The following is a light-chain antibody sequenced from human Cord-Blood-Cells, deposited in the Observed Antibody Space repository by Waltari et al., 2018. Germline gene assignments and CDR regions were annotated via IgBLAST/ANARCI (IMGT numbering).Light chain of an antibody. CDR1: RSNLGSNT. CDR2: SNN. CDR3: AAWDDSLNGVV. J-gene: IGLJ2*01. V-gene: IGLV1-44*01. Sequence: QSVLTQPPSASGTPGQRVTIPCSGSRSNLGSNTVNWYQQLPGTAPNLLIYSNNQRPSGVPDRFSGSKSGTSASLAISGLQSEDEADYYCAAWDDSLNGVVFGGGTKLTVL.